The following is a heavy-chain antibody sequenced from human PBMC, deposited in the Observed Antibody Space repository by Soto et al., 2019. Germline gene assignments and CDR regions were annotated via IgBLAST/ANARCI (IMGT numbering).Heavy chain of an antibody. V-gene: IGHV3-23*01. CDR3: AKETYYHYGMDV. CDR2: IIDSGGYT. CDR1: GFTFSSST. Sequence: GGSLRLSCAASGFTFSSSTMNWVRQAPGKGLEWVSAIIDSGGYTYYADSVKGRFTISRDNSKNTLYLQMNSLRAEDTALYYCAKETYYHYGMDVWGQGTTVTVSS. J-gene: IGHJ6*02.